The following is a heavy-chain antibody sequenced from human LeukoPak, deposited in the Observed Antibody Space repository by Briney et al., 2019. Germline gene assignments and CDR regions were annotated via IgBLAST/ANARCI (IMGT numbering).Heavy chain of an antibody. CDR3: ARGEDYGGNVGY. CDR1: GGTFSSYA. D-gene: IGHD4-23*01. CDR2: IIPILGIA. Sequence: ASVTVSCKASGGTFSSYAISWVRQAPGQGLEWMGRIIPILGIANYAQKFQGRVTITADKSTSTAYMELSSLRSEDTAVYYCARGEDYGGNVGYWGQGTLVTASS. V-gene: IGHV1-69*04. J-gene: IGHJ4*02.